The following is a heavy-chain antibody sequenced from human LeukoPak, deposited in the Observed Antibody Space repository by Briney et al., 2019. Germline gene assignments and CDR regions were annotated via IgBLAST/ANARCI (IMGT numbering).Heavy chain of an antibody. D-gene: IGHD5-24*01. CDR3: ARGKGRLQVWGYYYYMDV. CDR1: GGSISSSGYY. J-gene: IGHJ6*03. Sequence: SETLSLTCTVSGGSISSSGYYWGWIRQPPGKGLEWIGSIYYSGSTYYNPSLKSRVTISVDTSKNQFSLKLSSVTAADTAVYYCARGKGRLQVWGYYYYMDVWGKGTTVTVSS. CDR2: IYYSGST. V-gene: IGHV4-39*01.